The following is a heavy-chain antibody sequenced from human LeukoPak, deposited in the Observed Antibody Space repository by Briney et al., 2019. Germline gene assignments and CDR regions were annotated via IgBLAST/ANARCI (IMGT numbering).Heavy chain of an antibody. CDR1: GGSISSYY. CDR2: IYYSGST. CDR3: ARHRSRYYFVY. D-gene: IGHD1-26*01. V-gene: IGHV4-59*08. Sequence: SETLSLTCTVSGGSISSYYWSWIRQPPGKGLEWIGYIYYSGSTNYNPSLKSRVTISVDTSKNQFSLKLSSVTAADTAVYYCARHRSRYYFVYWGQGTLVTVSS. J-gene: IGHJ4*02.